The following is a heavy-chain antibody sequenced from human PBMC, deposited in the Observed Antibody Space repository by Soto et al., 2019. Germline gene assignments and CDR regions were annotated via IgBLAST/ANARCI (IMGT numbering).Heavy chain of an antibody. Sequence: PGGSLRLSCAASGFTFSRYGMHWVRQAPGKGLEWGAVVSYDGANADYLDSVRGRFTISRDNSKNTVSLQMNSLRPEDTAVYYCAKSKSCVLPDQVHTDFDTWGLGTLVTVSS. CDR2: VSYDGANA. V-gene: IGHV3-30*18. D-gene: IGHD1-1*01. J-gene: IGHJ4*01. CDR3: AKSKSCVLPDQVHTDFDT. CDR1: GFTFSRYG.